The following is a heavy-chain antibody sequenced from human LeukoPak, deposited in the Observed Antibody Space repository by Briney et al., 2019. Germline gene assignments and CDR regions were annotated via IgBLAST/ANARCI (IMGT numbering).Heavy chain of an antibody. CDR1: GGTFSSYA. D-gene: IGHD3-3*01. Sequence: SVKVSCKASGGTFSSYAISWVRQAPGQGLEWMGGIIPIFGTANYAQKFQGRVTITADESTSTAYMELSSLRSEDTAVYYCARDLQLDVLRFLEWLPYGMDVWGQGTTVTVSS. V-gene: IGHV1-69*13. CDR2: IIPIFGTA. CDR3: ARDLQLDVLRFLEWLPYGMDV. J-gene: IGHJ6*02.